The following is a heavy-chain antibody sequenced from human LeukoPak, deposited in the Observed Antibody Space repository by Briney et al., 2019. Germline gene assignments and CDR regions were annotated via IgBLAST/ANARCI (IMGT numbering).Heavy chain of an antibody. CDR3: ARSITMVRGVIGYDAFDI. CDR2: ISSSGSTI. J-gene: IGHJ3*02. V-gene: IGHV3-11*01. CDR1: GFTFSDYY. D-gene: IGHD3-10*01. Sequence: GGSLRLSCAASGFTFSDYYMSWIRQAPGKGLEWVSYISSSGSTIYYADSVKGRFTISRDSSKNTLFLQMNSLRAEDTAVYYCARSITMVRGVIGYDAFDIWGQGTMVTVSS.